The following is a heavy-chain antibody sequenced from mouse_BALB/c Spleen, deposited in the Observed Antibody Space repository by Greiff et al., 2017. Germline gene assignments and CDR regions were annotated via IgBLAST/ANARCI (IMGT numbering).Heavy chain of an antibody. Sequence: EVQLQQSGPGLVKPSQSLSLTCTVTGYSITSDYAWNWIRQFPGNKLEWMGYISYSGSTSYNPSLKSRISITRDTSKNQFFLQLNSVTTEDTATYYCARGFWSFAYWGQGTLVTVSA. CDR1: GYSITSDYA. J-gene: IGHJ3*01. CDR3: ARGFWSFAY. CDR2: ISYSGST. V-gene: IGHV3-2*02.